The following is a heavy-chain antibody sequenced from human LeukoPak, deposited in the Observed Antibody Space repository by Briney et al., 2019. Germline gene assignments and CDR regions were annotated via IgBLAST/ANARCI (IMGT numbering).Heavy chain of an antibody. D-gene: IGHD1-26*01. V-gene: IGHV4-39*02. J-gene: IGHJ5*02. CDR1: GGSISSSSYY. CDR3: ARESGSYPNWFNP. Sequence: SETLSLTCTVSGGSISSSSYYWGWIRQPPGKGQEWIGSIYYSGSTYYNPSLKSRVTISVDTSKNQFSLKLSSVTAADTAVYYCARESGSYPNWFNPWGQGTLVTVSS. CDR2: IYYSGST.